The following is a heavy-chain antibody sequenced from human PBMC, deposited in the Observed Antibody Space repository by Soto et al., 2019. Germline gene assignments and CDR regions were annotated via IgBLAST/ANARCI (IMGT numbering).Heavy chain of an antibody. CDR2: ISFDGGDT. CDR3: ARGRWQKYCANPYFFTFGA. V-gene: IGHV3-30*03. CDR1: GFSLSDYG. Sequence: QVQLVESGGGVVQPGRSLRLSCTASGFSLSDYGMHWVRQAPGKGLEWVAFISFDGGDTYYADSLRGRFTVSRDNSKDTLYLQVNSLRDDDTAVFYCARGRWQKYCANPYFFTFGAWGQGTLVTVSS. J-gene: IGHJ5*02. D-gene: IGHD2-21*01.